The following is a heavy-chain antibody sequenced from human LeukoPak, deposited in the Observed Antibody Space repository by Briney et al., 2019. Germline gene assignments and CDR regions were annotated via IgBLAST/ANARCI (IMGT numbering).Heavy chain of an antibody. Sequence: SETLSLTCTVSGGSISRYYWSWIRQPPGTGLEWIGYIYYSGSTNYNPSLKSRVTISVDTSKNQFSLKLSSVTAADTAVYYCARTRITIFGVVQGTMDVWGKGTTVTVSS. J-gene: IGHJ6*03. V-gene: IGHV4-59*08. CDR3: ARTRITIFGVVQGTMDV. CDR2: IYYSGST. D-gene: IGHD3-3*01. CDR1: GGSISRYY.